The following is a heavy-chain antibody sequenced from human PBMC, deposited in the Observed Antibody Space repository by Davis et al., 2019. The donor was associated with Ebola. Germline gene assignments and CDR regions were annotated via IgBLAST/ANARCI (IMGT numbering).Heavy chain of an antibody. J-gene: IGHJ6*04. CDR1: GYTFTSYG. CDR2: ISAYNGNT. CDR3: ARVSYYCSGGSCYPGVPLQQNLDV. D-gene: IGHD2-15*01. V-gene: IGHV1-18*04. Sequence: ASVKVSCKASGYTFTSYGISWVRQAPGQGLEWMGWISAYNGNTNYAQKLQGRVTMTTDTSTSTAYMELRSLRSDDTAVYYCARVSYYCSGGSCYPGVPLQQNLDVWGKGTTVTVSS.